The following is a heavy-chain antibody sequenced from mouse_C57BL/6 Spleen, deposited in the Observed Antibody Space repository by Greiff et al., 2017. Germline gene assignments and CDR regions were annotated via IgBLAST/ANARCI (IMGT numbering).Heavy chain of an antibody. CDR3: ALSYGYDKGFAY. V-gene: IGHV1-61*01. D-gene: IGHD2-2*01. CDR2: IYPSDSET. J-gene: IGHJ3*01. Sequence: QVQLQQPGAELVRPGSSVKLSCKASGYTFTSYWMDWVKQRPGQGLEWIGNIYPSDSETHYNQKFKDKATLTVDKSSSTAYMQLSSLTSEDSAVYYCALSYGYDKGFAYWGQGTLVTVSA. CDR1: GYTFTSYW.